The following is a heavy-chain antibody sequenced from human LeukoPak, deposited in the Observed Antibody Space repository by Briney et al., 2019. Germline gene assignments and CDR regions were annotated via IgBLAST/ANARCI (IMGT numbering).Heavy chain of an antibody. D-gene: IGHD3-22*01. V-gene: IGHV5-51*01. CDR1: GYSFTSYW. CDR3: ARPNYDSSGPTLDAFDI. Sequence: GESLKISCKGSGYSFTSYWIGWVRQMPGKGLEWMGIIYPGDSDTRYSPSFQGQVTISADKSISTAYLQWSSLTASDTAMYYCARPNYDSSGPTLDAFDIWGQGKMVPVPS. J-gene: IGHJ3*02. CDR2: IYPGDSDT.